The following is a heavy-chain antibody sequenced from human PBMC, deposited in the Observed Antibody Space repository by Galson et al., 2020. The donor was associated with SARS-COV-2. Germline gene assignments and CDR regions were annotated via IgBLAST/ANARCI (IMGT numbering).Heavy chain of an antibody. J-gene: IGHJ1*01. CDR3: AKVGPRRAAAGILYFQH. CDR1: GFTFDDYT. Sequence: GGSLRLSCAASGFTFDDYTMHWVRQAPGKGLEWVSLISWDGGSTYYADSVKGRFTISRDNSKNSLYLQMNSLRTEDTALYYCAKVGPRRAAAGILYFQHWGQGTLVTVSA. D-gene: IGHD6-13*01. CDR2: ISWDGGST. V-gene: IGHV3-43*01.